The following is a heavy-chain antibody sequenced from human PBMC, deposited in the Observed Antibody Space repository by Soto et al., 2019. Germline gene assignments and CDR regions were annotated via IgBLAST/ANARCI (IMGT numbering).Heavy chain of an antibody. V-gene: IGHV4-31*03. CDR3: ARQSNTAMVRFYWLDH. J-gene: IGHJ5*02. CDR2: IYYSGST. Sequence: LSLPSTVSDGPISSAGYHWSWIRQHPGKGLEWIGYIYYSGSTYYNPSLKSRVTISVDTSKNQFSLKLSSVTAADTAVYYCARQSNTAMVRFYWLDHWGQGTLVT. D-gene: IGHD5-18*01. CDR1: DGPISSAGYH.